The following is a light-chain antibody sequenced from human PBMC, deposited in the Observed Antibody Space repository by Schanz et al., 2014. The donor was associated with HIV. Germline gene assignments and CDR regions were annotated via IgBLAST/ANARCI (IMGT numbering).Light chain of an antibody. CDR2: DSR. CDR3: GTWDSTLSEVV. V-gene: IGLV1-51*01. J-gene: IGLJ2*01. Sequence: QSVLTQPPSVSAAPGQKVTISCSGSDSNIGSNYVAWYQQLPGTAPKLLIHDSRKRPSEIPDRFSGSKSGTSATLGITGLQTGDEADYYCGTWDSTLSEVVFGGGTKLTVL. CDR1: DSNIGSNY.